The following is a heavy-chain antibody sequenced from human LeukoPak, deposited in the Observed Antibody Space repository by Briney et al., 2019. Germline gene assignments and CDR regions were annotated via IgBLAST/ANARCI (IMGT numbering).Heavy chain of an antibody. J-gene: IGHJ6*02. CDR3: AVPPSADYYYYGMDV. V-gene: IGHV3-21*01. CDR2: ISSSSSYI. Sequence: KPGGSLRLSCAASGSTFSSYSMNWVRQAPGKGLEWVSSISSSSSYIYYADSVKGRFTISRDNAKNSLYLQMNSLRAEDTAVYYCAVPPSADYYYYGMDVWGQGTTVTVSS. CDR1: GSTFSSYS.